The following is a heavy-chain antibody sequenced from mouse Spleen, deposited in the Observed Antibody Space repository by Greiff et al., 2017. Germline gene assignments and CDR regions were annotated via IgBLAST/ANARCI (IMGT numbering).Heavy chain of an antibody. Sequence: EVKVVESGGGLVKPGGSLKLSCAASGFTFSDYGMHWVRQAPEKGLEWVAYISSGSSTIYYADTVKGRFTISRDNAKNTLFLQMTSLRSEDTAMYYCARWGYYLDYWGQGTTLTVSS. J-gene: IGHJ2*01. CDR1: GFTFSDYG. CDR2: ISSGSSTI. CDR3: ARWGYYLDY. V-gene: IGHV5-17*01.